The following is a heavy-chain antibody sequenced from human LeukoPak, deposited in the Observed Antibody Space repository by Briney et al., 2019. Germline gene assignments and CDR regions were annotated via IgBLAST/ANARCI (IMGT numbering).Heavy chain of an antibody. D-gene: IGHD3-10*01. CDR3: ARGNYGSFNWFDP. J-gene: IGHJ5*02. CDR2: MNPNSGNT. V-gene: IGHV1-8*02. Sequence: ASVKVSCKASGYTFTGYYMHWVRQAPGQGLEWMGWMNPNSGNTGYAQKFQGRVTMTRNTSISTAYMELSSLRSEDTAVYYCARGNYGSFNWFDPWGQGTLVTVSS. CDR1: GYTFTGYY.